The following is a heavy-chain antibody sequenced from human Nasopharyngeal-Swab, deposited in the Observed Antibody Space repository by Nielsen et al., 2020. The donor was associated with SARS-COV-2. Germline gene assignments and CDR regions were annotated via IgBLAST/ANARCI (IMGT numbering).Heavy chain of an antibody. Sequence: GSLRLSCTVSGGSISSYYWSWIRQPPGKGLEWIGYIYYSGSTNYNPSLKSRVTISVDTSKNQFSLKLSSVTAADTAVYYCARGQLWFDFWGQGTLGTVSS. CDR1: GGSISSYY. CDR3: ARGQLWFDF. CDR2: IYYSGST. V-gene: IGHV4-59*08. D-gene: IGHD1-1*01. J-gene: IGHJ5*01.